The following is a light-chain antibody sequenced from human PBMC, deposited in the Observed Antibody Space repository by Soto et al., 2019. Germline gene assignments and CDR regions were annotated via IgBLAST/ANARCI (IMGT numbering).Light chain of an antibody. CDR3: QQYGSSPPLS. V-gene: IGKV3-20*01. CDR1: QSVSSN. Sequence: EGVLTQSPAPLAVSPGERANLSRRASQSVSSNLAWYQQKPGQARRLLIYGASSRATGIPDRFSGSGSGTDFTLTISRLEPEDFAVYYCQQYGSSPPLSFGGGTKVDIK. J-gene: IGKJ4*01. CDR2: GAS.